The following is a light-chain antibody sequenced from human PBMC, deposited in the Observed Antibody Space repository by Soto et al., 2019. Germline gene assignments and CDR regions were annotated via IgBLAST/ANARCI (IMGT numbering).Light chain of an antibody. CDR1: QSVGNF. V-gene: IGKV3-11*01. Sequence: EVVLTQSPATLSLSPRARATLSCRASQSVGNFLAWYQQKPGQAPRLLIYDVSNRATGIPARFGGSGSGTDVTLTIRKLEPQDFAVYYGQHRANWPPSLTFGGGTRV. CDR3: QHRANWPPSLT. J-gene: IGKJ4*01. CDR2: DVS.